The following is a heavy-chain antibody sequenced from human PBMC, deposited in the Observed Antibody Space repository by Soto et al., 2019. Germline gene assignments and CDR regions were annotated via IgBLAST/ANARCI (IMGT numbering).Heavy chain of an antibody. CDR1: GFMFADYA. CDR2: ISWNSKSK. Sequence: EVQLVESGGTLVQPGRSLRLCCATSGFMFADYAMPWVRQAPGKGLEWVSGISWNSKSKDYADAVRGRFTISRDNAKKSLYLQMNTLRAEYTALYYCAKDIDSSVRAYYAMDVWGQGTTVTVSS. CDR3: AKDIDSSVRAYYAMDV. J-gene: IGHJ6*01. V-gene: IGHV3-9*01. D-gene: IGHD3-22*01.